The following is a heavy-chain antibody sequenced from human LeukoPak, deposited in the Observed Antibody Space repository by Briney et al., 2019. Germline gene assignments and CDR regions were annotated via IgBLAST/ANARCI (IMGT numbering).Heavy chain of an antibody. CDR1: GFTVSSNY. V-gene: IGHV3-53*01. CDR2: IYSGGST. Sequence: PGVSLRLSCAASGFTVSSNYMSWVRQAPGKGLEWVSVIYSGGSTYYADSVKGRFTISRDNSKNTLYLQMNSLRAEDTAVYYCARAREQLVIFDYWGQGTLVTVSS. CDR3: ARAREQLVIFDY. J-gene: IGHJ4*02. D-gene: IGHD6-6*01.